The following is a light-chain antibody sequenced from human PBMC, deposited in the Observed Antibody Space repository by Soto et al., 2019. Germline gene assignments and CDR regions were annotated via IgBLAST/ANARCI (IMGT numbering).Light chain of an antibody. J-gene: IGKJ1*01. Sequence: DIQMTQSPSTLSASVGDRVTITCRASQGISNYLAWYQQKPGKVPKLLIYAASTLQSGVPSRFSGSGSGTDFTLTISSLQPEDVVTYYCQQYNSPWTLGQGTKVDIK. CDR3: QQYNSPWT. CDR1: QGISNY. CDR2: AAS. V-gene: IGKV1-27*01.